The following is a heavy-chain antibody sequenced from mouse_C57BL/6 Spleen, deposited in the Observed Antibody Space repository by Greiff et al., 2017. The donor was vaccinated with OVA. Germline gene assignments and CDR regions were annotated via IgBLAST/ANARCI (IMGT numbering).Heavy chain of an antibody. CDR3: VRTRDYGYDGDKWD. D-gene: IGHD2-2*01. J-gene: IGHJ4*01. V-gene: IGHV10-3*01. Sequence: EVQLVESGGGLVQPKGSLKLSCAASGFTFNTYAMHWVRQAPGKGLEWVARIRSKSSNYATYYADTVKDRFTISRDDSQSMLYLQMNNLKTEDTAMDDCVRTRDYGYDGDKWDWGQGTSVTVSS. CDR2: IRSKSSNYAT. CDR1: GFTFNTYA.